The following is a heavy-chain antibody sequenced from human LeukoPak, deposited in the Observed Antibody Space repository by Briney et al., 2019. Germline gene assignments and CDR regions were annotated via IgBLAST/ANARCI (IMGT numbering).Heavy chain of an antibody. V-gene: IGHV1-18*01. CDR3: ARGPLIAAAGSSAIDY. CDR1: GYTFTSYG. Sequence: ASVKVSCKASGYTFTSYGISWVRQAPGQGLEWMGWISAYNGNTNYAQKLQGRVTMTTDTSTSTAYMELRSLRSDDTAVYYCARGPLIAAAGSSAIDYWGQGTLVTVSS. D-gene: IGHD6-13*01. J-gene: IGHJ4*02. CDR2: ISAYNGNT.